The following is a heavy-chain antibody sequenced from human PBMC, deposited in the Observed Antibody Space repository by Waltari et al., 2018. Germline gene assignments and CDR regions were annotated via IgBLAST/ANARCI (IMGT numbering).Heavy chain of an antibody. V-gene: IGHV1-45*02. CDR1: GYTFTYRY. CDR3: ARLRFNDAFDI. J-gene: IGHJ3*02. D-gene: IGHD3-3*01. Sequence: QMQLVQSGAEVKKTGSSVKVSCKASGYTFTYRYLHWVRQAPGQALEWMGWITPFHGNTNYAQKFQDRVTITRDRSMSTAYMELSSLRSEDTAMYYCARLRFNDAFDIWGQGTMVTVSS. CDR2: ITPFHGNT.